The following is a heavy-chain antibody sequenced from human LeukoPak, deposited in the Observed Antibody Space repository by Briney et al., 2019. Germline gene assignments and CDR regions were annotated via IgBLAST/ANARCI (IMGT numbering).Heavy chain of an antibody. Sequence: GGSLRLSCAASGFTVSSNYMSWVRQAPGKGLEWVSVIYSGGSTYYADSVKGRFTISRDNSKNTLYLQMNSLRAEDTAVYYCARGILTGSLNYFDYWGQGTQVTVSS. CDR3: ARGILTGSLNYFDY. CDR2: IYSGGST. D-gene: IGHD3-9*01. J-gene: IGHJ4*02. CDR1: GFTVSSNY. V-gene: IGHV3-66*01.